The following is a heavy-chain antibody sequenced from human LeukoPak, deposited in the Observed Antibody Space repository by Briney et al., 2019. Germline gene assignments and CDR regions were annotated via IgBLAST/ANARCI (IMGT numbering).Heavy chain of an antibody. V-gene: IGHV4-59*08. J-gene: IGHJ4*02. CDR2: IYYSGST. Sequence: PSETLSLTCTVSGGSISSYYWSWIRQPPGKGLEWIGYIYYSGSTNYNPSLKSRVTISVDTSKNQFSLKLSSVTAADTAVYYCARQVSGYSSGWYWGYFDYWGQGTLVTVSS. CDR3: ARQVSGYSSGWYWGYFDY. D-gene: IGHD6-19*01. CDR1: GGSISSYY.